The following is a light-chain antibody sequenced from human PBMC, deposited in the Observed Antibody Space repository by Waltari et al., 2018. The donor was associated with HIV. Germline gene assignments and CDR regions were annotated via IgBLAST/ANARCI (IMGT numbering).Light chain of an antibody. J-gene: IGLJ1*01. CDR2: EVT. CDR3: CSYAGSSAFV. CDR1: SSDVGGYNP. Sequence: QSALTQPASVSGSPGQSIPISSTGTSSDVGGYNPGSWYQTHPGKAPKLMIFEVTKRPSGVSNRFSGSKSGNTASLTISGLQADDEADYYCCSYAGSSAFVFGTGTKVTVL. V-gene: IGLV2-23*02.